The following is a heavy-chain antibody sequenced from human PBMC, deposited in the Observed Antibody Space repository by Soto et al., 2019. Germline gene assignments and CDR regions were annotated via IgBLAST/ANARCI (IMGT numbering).Heavy chain of an antibody. V-gene: IGHV1-8*01. CDR2: MKPNSGNT. D-gene: IGHD2-8*01. J-gene: IGHJ4*02. CDR3: VRSGYCSNGVCYFGDFDY. CDR1: GYTFTSYD. Sequence: QVQLVQSGAEVKKPGASVKVSCKASGYTFTSYDINWVRQATGQGLEWMGWMKPNSGNTGYAQKFQGRVTMTRNTSISTAYMELSSLGSEDTAVYYCVRSGYCSNGVCYFGDFDYWAQGTLVTVSS.